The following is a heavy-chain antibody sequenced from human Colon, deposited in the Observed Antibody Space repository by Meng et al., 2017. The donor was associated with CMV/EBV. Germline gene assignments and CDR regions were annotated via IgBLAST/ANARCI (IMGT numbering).Heavy chain of an antibody. Sequence: VQLLEFEDDVKRHGAYVKVSGKASGNTFSAYHRHWGRQAPGQGLEWMGWINSNSGATDYAQKFQGRLTMTRDTSITTVYMELSSLRSDDTAVYYCARDPSGSRVPFDYWGQGSLVTVSS. CDR1: GNTFSAYH. CDR2: INSNSGAT. CDR3: ARDPSGSRVPFDY. V-gene: IGHV1-2*02. J-gene: IGHJ4*02. D-gene: IGHD1-26*01.